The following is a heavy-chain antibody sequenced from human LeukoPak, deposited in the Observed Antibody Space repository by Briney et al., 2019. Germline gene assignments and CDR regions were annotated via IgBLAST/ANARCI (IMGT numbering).Heavy chain of an antibody. J-gene: IGHJ4*02. CDR1: GFTFSNYG. CDR3: ASDIVVVPAKPLVDY. D-gene: IGHD2-2*01. Sequence: GGSLRLSCAASGFTFSNYGMHWVRQAPGKGLEWVAVISYDGSNKYYADSVKGRFTISRDNSKNTLYLQMNSLRAEDTAVYYCASDIVVVPAKPLVDYWGQGTLVTVSS. CDR2: ISYDGSNK. V-gene: IGHV3-30*03.